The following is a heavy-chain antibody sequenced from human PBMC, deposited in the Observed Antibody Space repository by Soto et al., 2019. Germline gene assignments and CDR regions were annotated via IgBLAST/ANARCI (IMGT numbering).Heavy chain of an antibody. V-gene: IGHV4-30-2*01. CDR3: ARERGGYGLFDS. Sequence: SETLSLTCAVSGGSISNAAYSWSWIRQPPGKGLEWIGYIYPSGMPFYNPSLRSRVTISIDRSNDQFSLNLKSVTAADTAVYYCARERGGYGLFDSWGQGTLVTVSS. D-gene: IGHD5-18*01. CDR1: GGSISNAAYS. CDR2: IYPSGMP. J-gene: IGHJ4*02.